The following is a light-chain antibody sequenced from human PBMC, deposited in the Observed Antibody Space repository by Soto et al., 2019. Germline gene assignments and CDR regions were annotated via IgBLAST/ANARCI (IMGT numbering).Light chain of an antibody. J-gene: IGLJ2*01. V-gene: IGLV7-43*01. CDR2: STN. CDR3: LLFFGGAQV. Sequence: QTVVAQEPSLTVSPGGTVTLTCASNTGAVTSANYPNWFQQRPGQAPRALIFSTNNKHSWTPARFSGSLLGGKAALTLSGVQPEDEADYYCLLFFGGAQVFGGGTKVTVL. CDR1: TGAVTSANY.